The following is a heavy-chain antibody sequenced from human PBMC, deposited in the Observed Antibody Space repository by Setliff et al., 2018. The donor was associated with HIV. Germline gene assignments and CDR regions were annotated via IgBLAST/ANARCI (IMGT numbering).Heavy chain of an antibody. CDR3: ARGLRVYDSSGYYYRDYYYYYMDV. CDR2: IYYSGST. CDR1: GGSISSHY. Sequence: PSETLSLTCTVSGGSISSHYWSWIRQPPGKGLEWIGYIYYSGSTNYNPSLKSRVTISVDTSKNQFSLKLSCVTAADTAVYYCARGLRVYDSSGYYYRDYYYYYMDVWGKGTTVTVSS. D-gene: IGHD3-22*01. V-gene: IGHV4-59*11. J-gene: IGHJ6*03.